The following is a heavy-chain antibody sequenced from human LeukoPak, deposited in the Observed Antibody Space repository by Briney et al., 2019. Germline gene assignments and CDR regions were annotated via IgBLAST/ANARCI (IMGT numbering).Heavy chain of an antibody. V-gene: IGHV1-58*02. D-gene: IGHD3-10*01. CDR2: IFVGSGNT. CDR3: AADQAGYYGSGTYDY. J-gene: IGHJ4*02. Sequence: SVKVSCKASGFTFTTSAMQWVRQARGQRLEWIGWIFVGSGNTNYAQKFQERVTITRDMSTSTAYMELSSLRSEDTDVYCCAADQAGYYGSGTYDYWGQGTLVTVSS. CDR1: GFTFTTSA.